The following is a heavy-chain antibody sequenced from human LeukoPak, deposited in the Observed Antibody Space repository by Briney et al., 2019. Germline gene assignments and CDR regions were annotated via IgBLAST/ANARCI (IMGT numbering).Heavy chain of an antibody. J-gene: IGHJ4*02. CDR1: GFTFSSYG. Sequence: PGGSLRLSCAASGFTFSSYGMSWVRQAPGKGLEWVSAISGSGGSTYYADSVKGRFTISRDNSKNTLYLQMNSLRAEDTAVYYCASSGYSYGTFDYWGQGTLVTVSS. V-gene: IGHV3-23*01. CDR3: ASSGYSYGTFDY. D-gene: IGHD5-18*01. CDR2: ISGSGGST.